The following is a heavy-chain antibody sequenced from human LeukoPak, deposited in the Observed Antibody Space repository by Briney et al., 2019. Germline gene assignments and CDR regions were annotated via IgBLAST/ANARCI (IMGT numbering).Heavy chain of an antibody. J-gene: IGHJ4*02. CDR3: AKLHYESGSYRHFDY. CDR1: GFTFSRNA. CDR2: ISGGSVDT. Sequence: GGSLRLSCAASGFTFSRNAMSWVRQGPEKGLEWVSAISGGSVDTYYADSVKGRFTISRDNSKNTLYLQMNSLRAEDTAVYYCAKLHYESGSYRHFDYWGQGTLVTVSS. D-gene: IGHD1-26*01. V-gene: IGHV3-23*01.